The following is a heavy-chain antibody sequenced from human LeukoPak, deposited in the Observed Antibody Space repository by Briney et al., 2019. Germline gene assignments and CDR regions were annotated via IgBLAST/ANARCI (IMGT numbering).Heavy chain of an antibody. V-gene: IGHV4-38-2*01. J-gene: IGHJ4*02. CDR2: IYHSGST. Sequence: SETLSLTCAVSGYSIISGYYWCWIRQPPGKGLEWIGSIYHSGSTYYNPSLKSRVTISVDTSKNQFSLKLSSVTAADTAVYYCASLGLLWFGESGDYWGQGTLVTVSS. CDR1: GYSIISGYY. D-gene: IGHD3-10*01. CDR3: ASLGLLWFGESGDY.